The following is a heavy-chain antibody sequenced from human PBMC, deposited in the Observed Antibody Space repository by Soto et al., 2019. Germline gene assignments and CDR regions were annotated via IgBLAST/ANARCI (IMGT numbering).Heavy chain of an antibody. D-gene: IGHD3-22*01. CDR2: IIPIFGTA. Sequence: SVKVSCKASGGTFSSYAISWVRQAPGQGLEWMGGIIPIFGTANCAQKFQGRVTITADKSTSTAYMELSSLRSEDTAVYYCARSVSRNYDSSGYYWPLDYWGQGTLVTVSS. J-gene: IGHJ4*02. CDR1: GGTFSSYA. V-gene: IGHV1-69*06. CDR3: ARSVSRNYDSSGYYWPLDY.